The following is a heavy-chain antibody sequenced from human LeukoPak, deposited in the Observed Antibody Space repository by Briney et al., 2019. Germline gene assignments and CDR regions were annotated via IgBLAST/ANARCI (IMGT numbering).Heavy chain of an antibody. D-gene: IGHD1-26*01. CDR1: GGSIGTYY. V-gene: IGHV4-59*01. Sequence: PSETLSLTCSVSGGSIGTYYWSWIRQPPGKGLEWIGYVYYSGSTNYNPSLMGRVTMSVDTSKKQFSLKLNSMTAADTAVYYCARRRGGSLEYWGQGTLVTVSS. CDR2: VYYSGST. J-gene: IGHJ4*02. CDR3: ARRRGGSLEY.